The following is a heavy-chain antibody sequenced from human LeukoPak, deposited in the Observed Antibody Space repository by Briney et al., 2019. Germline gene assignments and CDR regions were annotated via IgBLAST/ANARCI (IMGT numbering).Heavy chain of an antibody. D-gene: IGHD5-18*01. CDR3: ARDRRVGYSYGAFDY. V-gene: IGHV4-30-4*01. CDR2: IYYSGST. CDR1: GGSISSGDYY. Sequence: SQTLSLTCTVSGGSISSGDYYWSWIRQPPGTGLEWIGYIYYSGSTYYNPSLKSRLTISVDTSKNQFSLKLSSVTAADTAVYYCARDRRVGYSYGAFDYWGQGNLVTVSS. J-gene: IGHJ4*02.